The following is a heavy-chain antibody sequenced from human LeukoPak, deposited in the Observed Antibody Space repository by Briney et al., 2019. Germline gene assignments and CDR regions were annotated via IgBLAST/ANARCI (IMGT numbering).Heavy chain of an antibody. V-gene: IGHV3-7*01. Sequence: PGGSLRLSCAASGFTFSSYWMSWVRQAPGMGLEWVANIKQDGSEKYYVDSVKGRFTISRDNAKNSLYLQMNSLRAEDTAVYYCARDRYIAYYDSSGYYYDYWGQGTLVTVSS. J-gene: IGHJ4*02. CDR3: ARDRYIAYYDSSGYYYDY. CDR2: IKQDGSEK. CDR1: GFTFSSYW. D-gene: IGHD3-22*01.